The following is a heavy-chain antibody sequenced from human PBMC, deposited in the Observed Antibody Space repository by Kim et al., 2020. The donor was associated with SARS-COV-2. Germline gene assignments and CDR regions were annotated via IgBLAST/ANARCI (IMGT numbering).Heavy chain of an antibody. CDR3: ARSRRSYYFDY. CDR1: GGSISSYY. V-gene: IGHV4-59*01. Sequence: SETLSLTCTVSGGSISSYYWSWIRQPPGKGLEWIGYIYYSGSTNYNPSLKSRVTISVDTSKNQFSLKLSSVTAADTAVYYCARSRRSYYFDYWGQGTLVT. CDR2: IYYSGST. D-gene: IGHD3-16*02. J-gene: IGHJ4*02.